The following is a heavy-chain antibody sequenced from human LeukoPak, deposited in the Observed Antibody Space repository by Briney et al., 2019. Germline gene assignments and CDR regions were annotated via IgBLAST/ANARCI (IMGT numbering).Heavy chain of an antibody. Sequence: PSETLSLTCTVSGGSISSSSYYWGWIRQPPGKGLEWIGSIYYSGSTYYNPSLKSRVTISLDTSKTQFSLRLSSVTAADTAVYYCSRGLRGRSGYYFDSWGQGTLVTVSS. CDR2: IYYSGST. CDR3: SRGLRGRSGYYFDS. CDR1: GGSISSSSYY. J-gene: IGHJ4*02. V-gene: IGHV4-39*07.